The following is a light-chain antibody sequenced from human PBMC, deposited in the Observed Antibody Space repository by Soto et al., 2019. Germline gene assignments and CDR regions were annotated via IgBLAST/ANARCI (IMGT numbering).Light chain of an antibody. CDR2: GAS. J-gene: IGKJ4*01. V-gene: IGKV3-15*01. CDR3: QQYYSYPLT. CDR1: QSVSSN. Sequence: EIVMMQSPATLSVSPGERATLSCRASQSVSSNLAWYQQKPGQAPRLLIYGASTRATGIPARFSGSGSGTEFTLTISCLQSEDFATYYCQQYYSYPLTFGGGTKVEIK.